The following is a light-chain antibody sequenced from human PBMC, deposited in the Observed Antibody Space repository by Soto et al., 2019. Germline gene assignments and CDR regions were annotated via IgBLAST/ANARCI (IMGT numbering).Light chain of an antibody. V-gene: IGLV2-14*01. CDR3: SSYAAYSTDVL. CDR1: SSDIGGYNY. Sequence: QSALTQPASVSGSPGQSITISCTGTSSDIGGYNYVSWYQQHPGKAPKLLIYDVNYRPSGVSNRFSGSKSGNTASLTISGLQAEDEAGYYCSSYAAYSTDVLFGGGTKLTVL. J-gene: IGLJ2*01. CDR2: DVN.